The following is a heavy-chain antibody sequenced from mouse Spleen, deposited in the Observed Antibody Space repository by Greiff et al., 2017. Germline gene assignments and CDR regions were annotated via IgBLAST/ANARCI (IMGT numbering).Heavy chain of an antibody. CDR1: GFTFSSYA. D-gene: IGHD1-2*01. CDR2: ISSGGSYT. CDR3: ARQGGYGYNYFDY. Sequence: DVKLVESGGGLVKPGGSLKLSCAASGFTFSSYAMSWVRQTPEKRLEWVATISSGGSYTYYPDSVKGRFTISRDNAKNTLYLQMSSLRSEDTAMYYCARQGGYGYNYFDYWGQGTTLTVSS. J-gene: IGHJ2*01. V-gene: IGHV5-9-3*01.